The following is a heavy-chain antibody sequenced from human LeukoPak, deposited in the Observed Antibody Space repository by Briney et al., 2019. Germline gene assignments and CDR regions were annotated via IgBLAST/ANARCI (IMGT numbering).Heavy chain of an antibody. CDR3: ARDRLYGDFNIEFGY. CDR1: GFTFSRYA. D-gene: IGHD4-17*01. Sequence: PGGSLRLPCAASGFTFSRYAMSWVRQAPGKGLEWVTIISDDGNNKYNADSVKGRFTISRDNSKNTLYLQINSLRPEDTAVYYCARDRLYGDFNIEFGYWGQGTLVTVSS. CDR2: ISDDGNNK. J-gene: IGHJ4*02. V-gene: IGHV3-30*04.